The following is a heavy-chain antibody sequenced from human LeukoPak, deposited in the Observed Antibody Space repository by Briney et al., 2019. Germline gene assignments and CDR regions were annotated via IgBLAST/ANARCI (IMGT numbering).Heavy chain of an antibody. CDR3: AKDRVVVAANYFDC. CDR1: GFTFSSYG. Sequence: GGSLRLSCVAPGFTFSSYGIHWVRQAPGKGLEWVAVISYDGSNEYYADSVKGRFTISRDNSKSTLYLQMNSPRAEDTAVYYCAKDRVVVAANYFDCWGQGTLVTVSS. D-gene: IGHD2-15*01. CDR2: ISYDGSNE. V-gene: IGHV3-30*18. J-gene: IGHJ4*02.